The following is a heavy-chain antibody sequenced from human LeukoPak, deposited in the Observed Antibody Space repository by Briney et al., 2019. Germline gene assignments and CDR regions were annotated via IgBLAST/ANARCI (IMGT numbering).Heavy chain of an antibody. CDR2: ISWNSGSI. V-gene: IGHV3-9*01. J-gene: IGHJ3*02. CDR1: GFTFDDYA. Sequence: GRSLRLSCAASGFTFDDYAMHWVRQAPGKGLEWVSGISWNSGSIGYADSVKGRFTISRDNAKNSLYLQVNSLRAEDTALYYCAKDLAVAGTDAFDIWGQGTMVTVSS. D-gene: IGHD6-19*01. CDR3: AKDLAVAGTDAFDI.